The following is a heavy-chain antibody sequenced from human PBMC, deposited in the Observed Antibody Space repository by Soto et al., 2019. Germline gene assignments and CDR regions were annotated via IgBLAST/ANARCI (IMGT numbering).Heavy chain of an antibody. CDR1: GGSISRSNW. CDR2: IYHSGST. J-gene: IGHJ4*02. D-gene: IGHD1-26*01. CDR3: ARLSGSPDY. V-gene: IGHV4-4*02. Sequence: QVQLQESGPGLVKPSGTLSLTCVVSGGSISRSNWWTWVRQPPGKGLEWIGEIYHSGSTHYNPSLQSRVTISVDKSKNQFSLKLNSVTAADTAVYYCARLSGSPDYWGQGILVTVSS.